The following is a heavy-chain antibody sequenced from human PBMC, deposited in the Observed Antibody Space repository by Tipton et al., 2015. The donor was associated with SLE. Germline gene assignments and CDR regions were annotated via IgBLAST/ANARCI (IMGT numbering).Heavy chain of an antibody. V-gene: IGHV1-3*01. J-gene: IGHJ6*04. D-gene: IGHD1-1*01. Sequence: QSGAEVKKPGASVKISCKASVNSFTKYAMHWVRQAPGQRLEWMGWINVVNSNTKYSQKFQGRIIITRDTSASTGYMELRRLRSEDTAVYYCARVPVRTTGGFGRFRMDVWGKGTTVTVSS. CDR2: INVVNSNT. CDR1: VNSFTKYA. CDR3: ARVPVRTTGGFGRFRMDV.